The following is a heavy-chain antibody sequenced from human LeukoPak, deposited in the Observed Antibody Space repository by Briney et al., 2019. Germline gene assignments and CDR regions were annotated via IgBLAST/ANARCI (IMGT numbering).Heavy chain of an antibody. CDR1: GFTFGSYV. CDR3: AKRVGD. V-gene: IGHV3-23*01. CDR2: ISLSGGST. Sequence: GGSLRLSCAASGFTFGSYVMSWVRQAPGKGLEWVSDISLSGGSTYYADSVKGRFTISRDNSKSTLYLQINSLRAEDTAVYHCAKRVGDWGQGTLVTVSS. J-gene: IGHJ4*02. D-gene: IGHD3-16*01.